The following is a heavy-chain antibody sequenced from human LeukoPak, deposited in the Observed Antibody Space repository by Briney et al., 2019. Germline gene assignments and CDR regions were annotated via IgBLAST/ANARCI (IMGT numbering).Heavy chain of an antibody. J-gene: IGHJ4*02. CDR1: GGSISNYY. Sequence: SETLSLTCTVSGGSISNYYWSWLRQPPAKGLAWIGYIYYNGEYHYNPSLQSGVTISVDTSKNQFALRLTSVGAADTAGYYCARERRVMGFDSWGQGTLVTVSS. D-gene: IGHD3-10*01. CDR3: ARERRVMGFDS. V-gene: IGHV4-59*01. CDR2: IYYNGEY.